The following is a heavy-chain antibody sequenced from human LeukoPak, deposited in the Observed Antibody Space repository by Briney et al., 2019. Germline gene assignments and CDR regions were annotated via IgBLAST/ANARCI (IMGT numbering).Heavy chain of an antibody. J-gene: IGHJ4*02. Sequence: GGSLRLSCAASGFTFSNAWMTWARQAPGKGLEWVGRIKSKTDGGTTDYAAPVKGRFTISRDDSKNTLYLQMNSLKTEDTAVYYCTTDLVTSGYSPSEYWGQGTLVTVSS. CDR1: GFTFSNAW. D-gene: IGHD5-12*01. V-gene: IGHV3-15*01. CDR3: TTDLVTSGYSPSEY. CDR2: IKSKTDGGTT.